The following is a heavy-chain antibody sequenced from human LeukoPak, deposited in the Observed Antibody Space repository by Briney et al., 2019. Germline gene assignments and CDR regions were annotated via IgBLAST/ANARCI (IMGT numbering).Heavy chain of an antibody. CDR2: INAGNGNT. D-gene: IGHD4-11*01. V-gene: IGHV1-3*01. CDR1: GYTFTSYA. J-gene: IGHJ6*02. CDR3: ARQTTDYYYYGMDV. Sequence: ASVKVSCKASGYTFTSYAMHWVRQAPGQRLEWMGWINAGNGNTKYSQKFQGRVTITRDTSASTAYMELSSLRSEDTAVYYCARQTTDYYYYGMDVWGQGTTVTVSS.